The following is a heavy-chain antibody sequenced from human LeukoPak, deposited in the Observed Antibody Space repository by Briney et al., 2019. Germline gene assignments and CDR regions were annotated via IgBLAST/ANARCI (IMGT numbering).Heavy chain of an antibody. D-gene: IGHD2-2*02. J-gene: IGHJ3*02. CDR2: IYHSGST. CDR3: ARETGYCSSTSCYKWDAFDI. Sequence: PSETLSLTCTVSGGSISSGSYYWSWIRQPPGKGLEWIGYIYHSGSTYYNPSLKSRVTISVDRSKNQFSLKLSSVTAADTAVYYCARETGYCSSTSCYKWDAFDIWGQGTMVTVSS. CDR1: GGSISSGSYY. V-gene: IGHV4-30-2*01.